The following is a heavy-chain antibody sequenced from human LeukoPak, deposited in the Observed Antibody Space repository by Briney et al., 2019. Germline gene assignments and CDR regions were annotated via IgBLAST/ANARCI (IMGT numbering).Heavy chain of an antibody. J-gene: IGHJ3*02. CDR1: GFIFSTYW. D-gene: IGHD1-26*01. Sequence: GGSLRLSCAASGFIFSTYWMSWVRQAPGKGLEWVANIKQDGSEKYYVDSVKGRFTISRDNAKNSLYLQMNSLRAEDTAVYYCARDPAPPRSESSGGIWGQGTMVTVPS. CDR2: IKQDGSEK. V-gene: IGHV3-7*01. CDR3: ARDPAPPRSESSGGI.